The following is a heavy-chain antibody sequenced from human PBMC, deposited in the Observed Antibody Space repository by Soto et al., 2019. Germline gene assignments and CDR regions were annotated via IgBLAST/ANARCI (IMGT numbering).Heavy chain of an antibody. Sequence: GGSLRLSCAASGFTFSSYSMHWVRQAPGKGLEWVAVISYDGSNKYYADSVKGRFTISRDNSKNTLYLQMNSLRAEDTALYYCSGVPDVDTAMDFFDYWGQGTLVTVSS. CDR3: SGVPDVDTAMDFFDY. CDR1: GFTFSSYS. J-gene: IGHJ4*02. V-gene: IGHV3-30*03. CDR2: ISYDGSNK. D-gene: IGHD5-18*01.